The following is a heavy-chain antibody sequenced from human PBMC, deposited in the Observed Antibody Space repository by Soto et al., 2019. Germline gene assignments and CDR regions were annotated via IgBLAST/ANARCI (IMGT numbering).Heavy chain of an antibody. V-gene: IGHV1-18*01. CDR1: GYNFTNYG. CDR2: ISADNGNT. Sequence: QVQLVQSGAEVKKPGASVKVSCKSSGYNFTNYGISWVRQAPGQGLEWMGWISADNGNTNYAQKLQGRVTMTTDTSTSTAYMELRILRSDDTAVYYCARGKEERGSGTNYYCYYMDVWGKGTTVTVSS. D-gene: IGHD3-10*01. J-gene: IGHJ6*03. CDR3: ARGKEERGSGTNYYCYYMDV.